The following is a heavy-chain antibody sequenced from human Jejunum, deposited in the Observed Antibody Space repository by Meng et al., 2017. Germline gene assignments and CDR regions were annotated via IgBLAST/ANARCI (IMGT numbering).Heavy chain of an antibody. Sequence: GESLKISCAVSGVTFSNYGMSWVRQAPGKGLEWVSFIRSKVYGASTEYAASVKGRFTISRDDSKSIAYLQMNSLETEDTAMYYCTSRSYGSGNYYNGNFDYWGQGTLVTVSS. CDR1: GVTFSNYG. J-gene: IGHJ4*02. V-gene: IGHV3-49*04. D-gene: IGHD3-10*01. CDR3: TSRSYGSGNYYNGNFDY. CDR2: IRSKVYGAST.